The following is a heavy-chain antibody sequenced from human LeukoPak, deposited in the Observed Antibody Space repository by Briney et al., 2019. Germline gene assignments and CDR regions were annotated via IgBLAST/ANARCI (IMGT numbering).Heavy chain of an antibody. Sequence: GGSLRLSCAASGFTFSSYAMSWVRQASGKGLEWVSAISGSGGSTYYADSVKGRFTISRDNSKNTLYLQMNSLRAEDTAVYYCAKGSEGYYHHFDYWGQGTLVTVSS. V-gene: IGHV3-23*01. D-gene: IGHD3-10*01. CDR1: GFTFSSYA. CDR2: ISGSGGST. CDR3: AKGSEGYYHHFDY. J-gene: IGHJ4*02.